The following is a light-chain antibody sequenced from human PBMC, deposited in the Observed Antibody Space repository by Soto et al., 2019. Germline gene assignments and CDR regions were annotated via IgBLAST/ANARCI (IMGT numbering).Light chain of an antibody. Sequence: EIVLTQSPGTLSLSPGERATLSCRASQAVVSSFLAWYQQKPGQAPRLLIYGATTRATGIPDRFSGSVSGTDFTLTISRLEPEDFAVYYCQQYGTFGGGTKVEIK. CDR2: GAT. CDR3: QQYGT. CDR1: QAVVSSF. V-gene: IGKV3-20*01. J-gene: IGKJ4*01.